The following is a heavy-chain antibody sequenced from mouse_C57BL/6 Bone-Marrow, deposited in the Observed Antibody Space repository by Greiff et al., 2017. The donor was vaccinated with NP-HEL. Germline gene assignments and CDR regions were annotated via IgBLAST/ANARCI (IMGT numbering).Heavy chain of an antibody. CDR3: ARLTTVVLDY. CDR1: GYTFTSYW. Sequence: QVQLQQPGAELVKPGASVKLSCKASGYTFTSYWMHWVKQRPGQGLEWIGMIHPNSGSTNYNEKFKSKATLTVDKSSSTAYMQLSSLTSEYSAVYYCARLTTVVLDYWGQGTTLTVSS. D-gene: IGHD1-1*01. CDR2: IHPNSGST. J-gene: IGHJ2*01. V-gene: IGHV1-64*01.